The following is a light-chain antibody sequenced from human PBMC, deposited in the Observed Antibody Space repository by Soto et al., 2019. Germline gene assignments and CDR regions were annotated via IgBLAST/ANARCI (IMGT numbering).Light chain of an antibody. J-gene: IGLJ2*01. CDR3: DSYAGSFERL. CDR2: EVN. Sequence: QSALTQPRSVSGSPGQSVTISCTGTSSDVGGYNYVSWYQQHPGKAPKLMIYEVNKRPSGVPDRFSGSKSGNTASLTVAGLQSEDEADYYCDSYAGSFERLFGGGTKVTVL. V-gene: IGLV2-11*01. CDR1: SSDVGGYNY.